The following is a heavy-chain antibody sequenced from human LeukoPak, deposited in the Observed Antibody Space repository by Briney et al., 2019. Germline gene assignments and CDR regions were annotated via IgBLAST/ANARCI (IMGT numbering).Heavy chain of an antibody. J-gene: IGHJ4*02. V-gene: IGHV3-23*01. CDR2: ISGSGGST. CDR3: AKEFDSSHEIDY. Sequence: HPGGSLRLSCAASGFTFSSCAMSWVRQAPGKGLEWVLSISGSGGSTYYADSVKGRFTISRDNSKNTLYLQMNRLRAEDTAVYYCAKEFDSSHEIDYWGQGTLVTVSS. CDR1: GFTFSSCA. D-gene: IGHD6-13*01.